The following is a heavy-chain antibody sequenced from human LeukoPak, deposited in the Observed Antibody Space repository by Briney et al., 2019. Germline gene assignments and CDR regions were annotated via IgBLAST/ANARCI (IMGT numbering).Heavy chain of an antibody. CDR3: ARDFLHDYSMPN. CDR1: GGSISSYY. J-gene: IGHJ4*02. Sequence: SETLSLTCTVSGGSISSYYWSWIRQPPGKGLEWIGYIYYSGSTYYNPSLKSRVTISVDTSKNQFSLKLSSVTAADTAVYYCARDFLHDYSMPNWGQGTLVTVSS. D-gene: IGHD4-4*01. CDR2: IYYSGST. V-gene: IGHV4-59*06.